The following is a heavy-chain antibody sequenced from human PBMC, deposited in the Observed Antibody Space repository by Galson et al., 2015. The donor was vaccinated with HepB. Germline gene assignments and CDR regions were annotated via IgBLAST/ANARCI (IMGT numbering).Heavy chain of an antibody. V-gene: IGHV1-18*04. CDR3: ARIEKQQLVTDY. CDR2: ISAYNGNT. J-gene: IGHJ4*02. CDR1: GYTFTSYG. Sequence: SVKVSCKASGYTFTSYGISWVRQAPGQGLEWMGWISAYNGNTNYAQKHQGRVTMTTDTSTSTAYMELRSLRSDDTAVYYCARIEKQQLVTDYWGRGTLVTVSS. D-gene: IGHD6-13*01.